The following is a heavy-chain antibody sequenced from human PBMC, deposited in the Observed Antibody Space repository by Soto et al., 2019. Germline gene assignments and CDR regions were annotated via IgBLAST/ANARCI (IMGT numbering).Heavy chain of an antibody. Sequence: PGASLKISGKGSGYSLTSYWIGWVRQMPGKGLEWMGIIYPGDSDTRYSPSFQGQVTISADKSISTAYLQWSSLKASDTAMYYCARANEIAVAGPQGMDVWGQGTTVTVSS. CDR2: IYPGDSDT. CDR3: ARANEIAVAGPQGMDV. V-gene: IGHV5-51*01. CDR1: GYSLTSYW. D-gene: IGHD6-19*01. J-gene: IGHJ6*02.